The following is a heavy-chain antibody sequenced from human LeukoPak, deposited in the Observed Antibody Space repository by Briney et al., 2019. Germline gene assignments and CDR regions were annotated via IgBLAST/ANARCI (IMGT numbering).Heavy chain of an antibody. V-gene: IGHV4-34*01. D-gene: IGHD4-17*01. Sequence: SETLSLTCAVYGGSFSGYYWSWIRQPPGKGPEWIGEINHSGSTNYNPSLKSRVTISVDTSRNQFSLKLTSMTAADTAVYYCATTTVTTGTDYWGRGTLVTVSS. CDR2: INHSGST. CDR1: GGSFSGYY. J-gene: IGHJ4*02. CDR3: ATTTVTTGTDY.